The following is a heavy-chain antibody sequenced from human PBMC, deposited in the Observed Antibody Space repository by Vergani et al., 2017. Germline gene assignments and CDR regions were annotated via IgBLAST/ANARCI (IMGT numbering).Heavy chain of an antibody. V-gene: IGHV3-21*01. CDR3: ARDSSVDTAMPYYLDY. CDR1: GFTFSSYS. CDR2: ISSSSSYI. D-gene: IGHD5-18*01. J-gene: IGHJ4*02. Sequence: EVQLVESGGGLVKPGGSLRLSCAASGFTFSSYSMNWVRQAPGKGLEWVSSISSSSSYIYYADSVKGRFTISRDNAKNSLYLQMNSLRAEDNAVYYCARDSSVDTAMPYYLDYWGQGTLVTVSS.